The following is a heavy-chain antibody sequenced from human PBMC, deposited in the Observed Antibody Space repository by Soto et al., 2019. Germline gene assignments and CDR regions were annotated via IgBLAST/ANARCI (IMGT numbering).Heavy chain of an antibody. V-gene: IGHV1-2*04. CDR2: INPNSGGT. CDR1: GYTFTGYY. J-gene: IGHJ6*02. CDR3: ARGGSCSSTSCYTGLVYCGMDV. D-gene: IGHD2-2*02. Sequence: ASVKVSCKASGYTFTGYYMHWVRQAPGQGLEWMGWINPNSGGTNYAQKFQGWVTMTRDTSISTAYMELSRLRSDDTAVYYCARGGSCSSTSCYTGLVYCGMDVCGQGTTVTVSS.